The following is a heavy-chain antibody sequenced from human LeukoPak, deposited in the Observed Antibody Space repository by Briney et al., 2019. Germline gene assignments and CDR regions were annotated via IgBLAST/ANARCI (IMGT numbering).Heavy chain of an antibody. D-gene: IGHD3/OR15-3a*01. J-gene: IGHJ6*02. CDR1: GFTFSSYS. Sequence: GGSLRLSCAASGFTFSSYSMNWVRQAPGKGLEWVSSISSSSSYIYYADSVKGRFTISRDSAKNSLYLQMNSLRAEDTAVYYCASQGLMNYYYYGMDVWGQGTTVTVSS. CDR3: ASQGLMNYYYYGMDV. CDR2: ISSSSSYI. V-gene: IGHV3-21*01.